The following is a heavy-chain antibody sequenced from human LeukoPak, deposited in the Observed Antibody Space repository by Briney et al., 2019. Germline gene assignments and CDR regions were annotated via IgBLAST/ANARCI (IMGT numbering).Heavy chain of an antibody. Sequence: PSETLSLTCTVSGGSISNSTYYWGWVRQPPGKGLEWIGSIFYRGSTYYTPSLKSRLTISVDTSKNQFSLKLTSVTAADTAMYFCARNWVADSFDFWGQGTMVTVSS. CDR2: IFYRGST. CDR1: GGSISNSTYY. J-gene: IGHJ3*01. V-gene: IGHV4-39*01. D-gene: IGHD6-19*01. CDR3: ARNWVADSFDF.